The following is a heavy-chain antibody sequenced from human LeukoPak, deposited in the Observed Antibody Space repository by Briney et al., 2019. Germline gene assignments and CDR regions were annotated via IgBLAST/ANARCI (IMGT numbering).Heavy chain of an antibody. CDR3: ARGGNYGDYDGYFDY. J-gene: IGHJ4*02. Sequence: SGTLSLTCTVSGDSILTRTYYWGWLRQPPGKGLEWIGSIYYSGSTNYNPSLRSRVTISVDTSKNQFSLKLSSVTAADTAVYYCARGGNYGDYDGYFDYWGQGTLVTASS. CDR1: GDSILTRTYY. CDR2: IYYSGST. V-gene: IGHV4-39*07. D-gene: IGHD4-17*01.